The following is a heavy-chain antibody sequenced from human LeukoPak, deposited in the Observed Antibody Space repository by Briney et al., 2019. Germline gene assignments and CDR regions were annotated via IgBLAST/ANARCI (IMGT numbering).Heavy chain of an antibody. CDR3: ARDRRYYDFWSGYSKTEYGMDV. J-gene: IGHJ6*02. Sequence: ASVKVSCKASGYTFTSYYMHWVRQAPGQGLEWMGIINPSGGSTSYAQKFQGRVTMTRDTSTSTVYMELSSLRSEDTAVYYCARDRRYYDFWSGYSKTEYGMDVWGQGTTVTVSS. CDR2: INPSGGST. D-gene: IGHD3-3*01. V-gene: IGHV1-46*01. CDR1: GYTFTSYY.